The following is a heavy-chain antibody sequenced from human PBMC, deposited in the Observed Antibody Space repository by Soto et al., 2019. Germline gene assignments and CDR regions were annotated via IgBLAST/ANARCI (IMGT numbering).Heavy chain of an antibody. CDR1: GFTFSSYA. J-gene: IGHJ4*02. CDR2: ISGSGGST. Sequence: GGSLRLSCAASGFTFSSYAMSWVRQAPGKGLEWVSAISGSGGSTYYADSVKGRFTISRDNSKNTLYLQMNSLRAEDTAVYYCAKAEAAAPWAGFYYFDYWGQGTLVTVSS. V-gene: IGHV3-23*01. D-gene: IGHD6-13*01. CDR3: AKAEAAAPWAGFYYFDY.